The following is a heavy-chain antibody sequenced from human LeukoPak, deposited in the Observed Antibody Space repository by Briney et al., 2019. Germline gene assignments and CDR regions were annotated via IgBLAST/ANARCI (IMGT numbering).Heavy chain of an antibody. D-gene: IGHD4-23*01. CDR2: FDPEDGET. J-gene: IGHJ4*02. Sequence: ASVKVSCKVSGYTLTELSMHWVRQAPGKGLEWMGGFDPEDGETIYAQKFQGRVTMTEDTSTDTAYMELSSLRSEDTAVYYCATVPGRNDCGGNSPGYWGQGTLVTVSS. V-gene: IGHV1-24*01. CDR3: ATVPGRNDCGGNSPGY. CDR1: GYTLTELS.